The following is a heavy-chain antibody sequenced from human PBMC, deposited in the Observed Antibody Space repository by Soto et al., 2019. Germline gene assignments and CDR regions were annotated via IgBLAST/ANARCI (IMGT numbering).Heavy chain of an antibody. D-gene: IGHD1-26*01. Sequence: ESLKICCAGSVYTFTNYWISWVRQIPWKGLEWMGRIDPSDSDTNYSPSFQGHVTISADKSISTAYLQWSSLKASDTAMYYCARHSGSSFRSQYYFDYWGQGTLVTFSS. CDR3: ARHSGSSFRSQYYFDY. CDR1: VYTFTNYW. V-gene: IGHV5-10-1*01. J-gene: IGHJ4*02. CDR2: IDPSDSDT.